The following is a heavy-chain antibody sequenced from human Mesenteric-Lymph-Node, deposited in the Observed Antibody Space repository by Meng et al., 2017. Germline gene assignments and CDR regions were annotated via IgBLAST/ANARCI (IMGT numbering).Heavy chain of an antibody. CDR1: GYSISSGYY. CDR3: ARDEWELLDDAFDI. J-gene: IGHJ3*02. Sequence: GSLRLSCTVSGYSISSGYYWGWSRQPPGKGLEWIGSSYHSGSTYYNPSLKSRVTISVDTSKNQFSLKLSSVTAADTAVYYCARDEWELLDDAFDIWGQGTMVTVSS. V-gene: IGHV4-38-2*02. CDR2: SYHSGST. D-gene: IGHD1-26*01.